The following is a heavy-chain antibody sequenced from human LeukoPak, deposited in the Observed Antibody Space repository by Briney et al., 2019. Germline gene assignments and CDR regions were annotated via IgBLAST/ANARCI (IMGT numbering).Heavy chain of an antibody. J-gene: IGHJ4*02. CDR1: GFTFSSYS. CDR2: ISSSSSYT. Sequence: GGSLRLSCAASGFTFSSYSMNWVRQAPGKGLEWVSSISSSSSYTYYADSVKGRFTISRDNSKNMLYLQMNSLRAEDTAVYYCAKPHFDYWGQGTLVTVSS. V-gene: IGHV3-21*01. CDR3: AKPHFDY.